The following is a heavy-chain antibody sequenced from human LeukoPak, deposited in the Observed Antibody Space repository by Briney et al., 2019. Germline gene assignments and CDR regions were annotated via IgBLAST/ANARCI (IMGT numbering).Heavy chain of an antibody. J-gene: IGHJ4*02. CDR2: INHSGST. CDR1: GGSFSGYY. Sequence: SETLSLTCAVYGGSFSGYYWSWIRQPPGKGLEWIGEINHSGSTNYNPSLKSRVTISVDTSKNQFSLKLSSVTAADTAVYYCASRGSGSYYFDYWGQGTLVTVSS. V-gene: IGHV4-34*01. D-gene: IGHD3-10*01. CDR3: ASRGSGSYYFDY.